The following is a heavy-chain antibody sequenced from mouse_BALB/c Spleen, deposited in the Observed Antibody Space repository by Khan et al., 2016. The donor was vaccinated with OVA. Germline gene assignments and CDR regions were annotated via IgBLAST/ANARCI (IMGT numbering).Heavy chain of an antibody. CDR1: GYTFTSYW. D-gene: IGHD4-1*01. CDR2: IYPGNTDP. CDR3: TRRNWDVAWFAY. J-gene: IGHJ3*01. V-gene: IGHV1-5*01. Sequence: EVQLQESGTVLARPGASVKMSCKASGYTFTSYWIHWIKQRPGQGLEWIGDIYPGNTDPNYNQKFKGKAKLTAVTSTRTSELERRSLTNEDSAVYYCTRRNWDVAWFAYWGQGTLVTVSA.